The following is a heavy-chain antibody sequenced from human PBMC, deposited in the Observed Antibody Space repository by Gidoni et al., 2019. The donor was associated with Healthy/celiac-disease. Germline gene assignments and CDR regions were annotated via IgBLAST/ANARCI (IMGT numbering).Heavy chain of an antibody. J-gene: IGHJ6*02. CDR3: ARDTWELLSYYYYGMDV. CDR1: GYTFTSSY. CDR2: INPRGGST. V-gene: IGHV1-46*01. Sequence: QVQLVQSGAEVKKPGASVKVSCKASGYTFTSSYMHWVRQAPGQGLEWMGIINPRGGSTSYAQKCQGRVTMTRDTSTSTVYMELSSLRSEDTAVYYCARDTWELLSYYYYGMDVWGQGTTVTVSS. D-gene: IGHD1-26*01.